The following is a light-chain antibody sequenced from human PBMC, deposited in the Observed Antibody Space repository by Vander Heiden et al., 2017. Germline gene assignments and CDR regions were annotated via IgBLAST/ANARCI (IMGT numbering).Light chain of an antibody. CDR3: QQSYSTPLT. J-gene: IGKJ4*01. CDR1: QSISTY. Sequence: DILMTQSPSSLSASVGDSVTITCRTSQSISTYLNWYQQKPGKAPKLLISAASSLQSGVPSRFSGSGSGTDFTLTVSSLQPEDFATYYCQQSYSTPLTFGGGTKVEIK. CDR2: AAS. V-gene: IGKV1-39*01.